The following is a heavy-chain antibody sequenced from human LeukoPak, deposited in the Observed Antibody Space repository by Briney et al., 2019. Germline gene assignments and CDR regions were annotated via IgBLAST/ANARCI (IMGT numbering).Heavy chain of an antibody. Sequence: GGSLRLSCAASGFTFSSYAMNWVRQAPGKGLEWVSSISSSSSNIYYADSVKGRFTISGDNAKNSLYLQMNSLRAEDTAVYYCARDLYGSGRYQRDYWGQGTLVTVSS. V-gene: IGHV3-21*01. CDR1: GFTFSSYA. J-gene: IGHJ4*02. CDR2: ISSSSSNI. CDR3: ARDLYGSGRYQRDY. D-gene: IGHD3-10*01.